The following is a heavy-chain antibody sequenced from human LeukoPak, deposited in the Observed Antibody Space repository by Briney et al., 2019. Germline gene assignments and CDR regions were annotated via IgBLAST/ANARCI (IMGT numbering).Heavy chain of an antibody. CDR2: ISSSSSYI. Sequence: PGGSLRLSCAASGFTFSSYSMNWVRQAPGKGLEWVSSISSSSSYIYYADSVKGRFTISRDNAKNSLYLQMNSLRAEDTAVYYCARVHSTSDRWRLPDYWGQGTLVTVSS. CDR1: GFTFSSYS. D-gene: IGHD2/OR15-2a*01. J-gene: IGHJ4*02. CDR3: ARVHSTSDRWRLPDY. V-gene: IGHV3-21*01.